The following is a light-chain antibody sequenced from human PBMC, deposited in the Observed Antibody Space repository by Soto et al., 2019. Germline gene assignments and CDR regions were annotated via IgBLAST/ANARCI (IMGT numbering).Light chain of an antibody. CDR1: SSDVGGYNY. CDR2: DVS. V-gene: IGLV2-14*01. CDR3: SSYTSSSTLGLYV. J-gene: IGLJ1*01. Sequence: QSVLAQPASGSGSPGQSITISCTGTSSDVGGYNYVSWYQQHPGKAPKLMIYDVSNRPSGVSNRFSGSKSGNTASLTISGLQAEDEADYYCSSYTSSSTLGLYVFGTGTKVTVL.